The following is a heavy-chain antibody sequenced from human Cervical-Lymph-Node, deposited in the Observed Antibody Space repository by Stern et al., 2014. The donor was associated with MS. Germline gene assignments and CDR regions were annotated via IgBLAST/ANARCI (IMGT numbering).Heavy chain of an antibody. J-gene: IGHJ4*02. V-gene: IGHV3-23*04. CDR3: ASPNDYSNYVPFDS. CDR2: ISGSSGDT. D-gene: IGHD4-11*01. CDR1: GFTFSSYS. Sequence: EVQLVESGGGLVQPGGSLRLSCAASGFTFSSYSMSWVRQAPGKGLEWVSAISGSSGDTYYADPVQGRLTTSRDNSQTTQHLQMHSLRVEDTALYYCASPNDYSNYVPFDSWGQGALVTVSS.